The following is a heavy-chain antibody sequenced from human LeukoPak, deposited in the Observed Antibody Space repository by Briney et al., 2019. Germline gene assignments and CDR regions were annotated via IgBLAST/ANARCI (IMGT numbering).Heavy chain of an antibody. V-gene: IGHV4-38-2*02. Sequence: SETLSLTCTVSGYSISSGYYWGWIRQPPGKGLEWIGSIYHSGSTYYNPSLKSRVTISVDTSKNQFSLKLSSVTAADTAMYYCARNRYYYGSGSYGVPNWFDPWGQGTLVTVSS. CDR1: GYSISSGYY. D-gene: IGHD3-10*01. CDR2: IYHSGST. CDR3: ARNRYYYGSGSYGVPNWFDP. J-gene: IGHJ5*02.